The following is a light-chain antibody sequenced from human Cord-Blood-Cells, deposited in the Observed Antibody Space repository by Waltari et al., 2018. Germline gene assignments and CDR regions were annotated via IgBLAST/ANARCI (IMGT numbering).Light chain of an antibody. CDR3: SSYTSSSTLYV. J-gene: IGLJ1*01. V-gene: IGLV2-14*01. Sequence: QSALTQPASVFGSPGQSITISCTGTTRDVGGYNYVSWYQQHPGKPPKLMIYDVSNRPSGVSNRCSGSKSGNTASLSISGLQAEDEADYYCSSYTSSSTLYVFGTGTKVTVL. CDR2: DVS. CDR1: TRDVGGYNY.